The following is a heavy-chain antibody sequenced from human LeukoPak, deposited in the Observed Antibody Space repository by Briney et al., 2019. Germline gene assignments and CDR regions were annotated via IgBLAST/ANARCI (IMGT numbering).Heavy chain of an antibody. D-gene: IGHD3-22*01. CDR2: IEKEGSEK. CDR1: GFTLSSYW. V-gene: IGHV3-7*01. CDR3: ARARYDSSGYFGY. J-gene: IGHJ4*02. Sequence: PGGTLRLSCAASGFTLSSYWMSWVRQAPGKGLEWGANIEKEGSEKYYADSVKGRFTISRDNAKNSLYLQMNSLRAEDTAVYYCARARYDSSGYFGYWGQGTLVTVSS.